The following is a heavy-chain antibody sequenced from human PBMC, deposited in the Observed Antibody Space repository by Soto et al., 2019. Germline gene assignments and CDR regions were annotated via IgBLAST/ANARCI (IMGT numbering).Heavy chain of an antibody. CDR2: IYWDDDK. V-gene: IGHV2-5*02. CDR3: AHRILRTVFGLVTPTAIYFDF. J-gene: IGHJ4*02. CDR1: GFSLTTSGVG. Sequence: QITLNASGPTVVNPAETLTLTCTFSGFSLTTSGVGVGWIRQSPGKAPEWLALIYWDDDKRYSASLKSRLTITKDTTKNRAVPTMAGVDPADTATYYCAHRILRTVFGLVTPTAIYFDFGGQGTPVVVSS. D-gene: IGHD3-3*01.